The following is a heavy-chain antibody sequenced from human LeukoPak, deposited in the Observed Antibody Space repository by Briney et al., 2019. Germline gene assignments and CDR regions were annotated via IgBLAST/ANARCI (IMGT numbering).Heavy chain of an antibody. V-gene: IGHV3-53*01. CDR1: GFTVSSNY. CDR2: IHKNAIT. D-gene: IGHD1-26*01. J-gene: IGHJ5*02. Sequence: PGGSLRLSCAASGFTVSSNYMTWVRQAPGKGLEWVSVIHKNAITYYADTVKGRFTISRDNAKNTLNLQMNSLRAEDTAVYYCARGALQWELLAWFDPWGQGTLVTVSS. CDR3: ARGALQWELLAWFDP.